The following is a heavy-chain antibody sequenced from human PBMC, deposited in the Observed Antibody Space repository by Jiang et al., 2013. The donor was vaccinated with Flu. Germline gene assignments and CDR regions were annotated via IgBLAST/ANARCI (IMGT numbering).Heavy chain of an antibody. D-gene: IGHD1-26*01. Sequence: PVKGRFTISRDDSKNTLYLQMNSLKTEDTAVYYCTTFDREEWELLRGSDAFDIWGQGTMVTVSS. V-gene: IGHV3-15*01. J-gene: IGHJ3*02. CDR3: TTFDREEWELLRGSDAFDI.